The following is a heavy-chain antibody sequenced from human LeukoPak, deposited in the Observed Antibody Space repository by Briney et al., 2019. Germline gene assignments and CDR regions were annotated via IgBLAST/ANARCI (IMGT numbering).Heavy chain of an antibody. Sequence: GRSLRLSCAASGFTFSSYGMHWVRQAPGKGLEWVAVISHDGSNKYYADSVKGRFTISRDNSKNTLYLQMNSLRAEDTAVYYCAKDHIAAVGEFHYFDYWGQGTLVTVSS. D-gene: IGHD6-13*01. CDR2: ISHDGSNK. V-gene: IGHV3-30*18. J-gene: IGHJ4*02. CDR1: GFTFSSYG. CDR3: AKDHIAAVGEFHYFDY.